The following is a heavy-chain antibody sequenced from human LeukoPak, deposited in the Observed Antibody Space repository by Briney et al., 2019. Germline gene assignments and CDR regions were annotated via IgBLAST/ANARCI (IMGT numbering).Heavy chain of an antibody. V-gene: IGHV1-46*01. CDR3: VLILTGLYSKQFDH. D-gene: IGHD3-9*01. CDR2: INPSGGST. J-gene: IGHJ4*02. CDR1: GYTFINYY. Sequence: ASVKVSCKASGYTFINYYIHWVRQAPGQGLEWVGVINPSGGSTTYAQNFQGWVTMTRDTSTSTVFMELSSLSSEDTAVYYCVLILTGLYSKQFDHWGQGTLVTVSS.